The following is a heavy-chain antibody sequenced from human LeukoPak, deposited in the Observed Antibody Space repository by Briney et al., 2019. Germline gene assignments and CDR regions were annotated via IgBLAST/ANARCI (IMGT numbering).Heavy chain of an antibody. CDR3: ARVPAAYMRYYYHYMDV. V-gene: IGHV1-8*03. CDR1: GYAFTRYD. CDR2: MNTESGDT. J-gene: IGHJ6*03. D-gene: IGHD2-2*01. Sequence: ASVKVSCKTSGYAFTRYDITWVRQVAGQRPEWMGWMNTESGDTKYSQKFLGRLTITRDTSTTTAYMGLSRLRSEDTAVYYCARVPAAYMRYYYHYMDVWGRGTTVTVSS.